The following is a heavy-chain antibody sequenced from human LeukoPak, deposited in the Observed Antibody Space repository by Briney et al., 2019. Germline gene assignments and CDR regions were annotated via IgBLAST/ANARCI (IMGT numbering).Heavy chain of an antibody. CDR1: VLTFSTCW. D-gene: IGHD4-17*01. Sequence: GGSRRLSGAAPVLTFSTCWLSWGRQPPGKGLGWVDNIQQDGREKNYVDSVKGRFPIYRDNGTNSLYWHMNSRRAGVTAVYYCAMPHLDHRDLFDYWGQGNLVTVSS. CDR3: AMPHLDHRDLFDY. CDR2: IQQDGREK. V-gene: IGHV3-7*01. J-gene: IGHJ4*02.